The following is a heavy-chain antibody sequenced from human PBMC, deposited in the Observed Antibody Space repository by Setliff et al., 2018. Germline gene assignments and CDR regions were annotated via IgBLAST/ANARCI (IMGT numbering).Heavy chain of an antibody. V-gene: IGHV4-39*01. Sequence: SETLSLTCSVSGDPISSSSYYWGWIRQPPGKGLEWIGSINYSGITYYSPSLKSRVIVSVDTSKNQFSLKLSSVTAADTAVYYCARLPGYCNGGNCYGYYTFDIWGQGTMVTV. CDR1: GDPISSSSYY. CDR3: ARLPGYCNGGNCYGYYTFDI. CDR2: INYSGIT. D-gene: IGHD2-15*01. J-gene: IGHJ3*02.